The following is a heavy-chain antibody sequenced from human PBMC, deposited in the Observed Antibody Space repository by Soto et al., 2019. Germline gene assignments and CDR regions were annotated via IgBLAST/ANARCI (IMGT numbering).Heavy chain of an antibody. D-gene: IGHD3-10*01. CDR3: AREIRYYGSGSYYNFDY. CDR2: INPNSGGT. V-gene: IGHV1-2*04. CDR1: GYTFTGYY. Sequence: GASVKVSCKASGYTFTGYYMHWVRQAPGQGLEWMGWINPNSGGTNYAQKFQGWVTMTRDTSISTAYMELSRLRSDDTAVYYCAREIRYYGSGSYYNFDYWGQGTLVTVSS. J-gene: IGHJ4*02.